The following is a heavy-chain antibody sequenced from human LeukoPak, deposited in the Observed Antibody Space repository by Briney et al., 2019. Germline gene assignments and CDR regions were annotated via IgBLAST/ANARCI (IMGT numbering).Heavy chain of an antibody. V-gene: IGHV1-18*01. CDR3: ARDRSYYDFWSGYYYFDY. CDR1: GYTFTSYG. D-gene: IGHD3-3*01. Sequence: GASVKVSCKASGYTFTSYGISWVRQAPGQGLEWMGWISAYNGNTNYAQKLQGRVTMTTDTSTSTAYMELRSLRSDDTAVYYCARDRSYYDFWSGYYYFDYWGQGTLVTVSS. J-gene: IGHJ4*02. CDR2: ISAYNGNT.